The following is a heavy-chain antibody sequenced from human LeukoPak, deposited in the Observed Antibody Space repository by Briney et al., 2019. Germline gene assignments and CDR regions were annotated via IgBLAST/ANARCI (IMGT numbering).Heavy chain of an antibody. CDR3: ARDRGAAAGN. CDR2: IWSDGSNK. J-gene: IGHJ4*02. D-gene: IGHD6-13*01. Sequence: ESGGGVVQPGRSLRLSCAASRFTFSSYGMHWVRQAPGKGLEWVAIIWSDGSNKYYADSVKGRFTMSRDNSKNTVYLQMDSLRAEDTALYYCARDRGAAAGNWGQGTLVTVSS. CDR1: RFTFSSYG. V-gene: IGHV3-33*01.